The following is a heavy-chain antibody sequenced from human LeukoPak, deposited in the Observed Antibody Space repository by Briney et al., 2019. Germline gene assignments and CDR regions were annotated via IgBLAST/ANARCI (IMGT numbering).Heavy chain of an antibody. J-gene: IGHJ4*02. D-gene: IGHD6-13*01. V-gene: IGHV3-7*01. CDR3: ARAPFSSSWYLRIRSEYYFDY. CDR1: GFTFSSYW. Sequence: PGGSLRLSCAASGFTFSSYWMHWVRQAPGKGLEWVANIKQDGSEKYYVDSVKGRFTISRDNAKNSLYLQMNSLRAEDTAVYYCARAPFSSSWYLRIRSEYYFDYWGQGTLVTVSS. CDR2: IKQDGSEK.